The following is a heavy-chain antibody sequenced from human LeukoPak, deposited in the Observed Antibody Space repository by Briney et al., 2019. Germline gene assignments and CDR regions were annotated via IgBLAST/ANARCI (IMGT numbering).Heavy chain of an antibody. CDR1: GGSISSGDYY. V-gene: IGHV4-30-4*01. D-gene: IGHD2-2*02. J-gene: IGHJ4*02. CDR2: IYYSGST. Sequence: SETLSLTCAVSGGSISSGDYYWSWIRQPPGKGLEWIGYIYYSGSTYYNPSLKSRVTISVDTSKNQFSLKLSSVTAADTAVYYCAREGYIHVFDYWGQGTLVTVSS. CDR3: AREGYIHVFDY.